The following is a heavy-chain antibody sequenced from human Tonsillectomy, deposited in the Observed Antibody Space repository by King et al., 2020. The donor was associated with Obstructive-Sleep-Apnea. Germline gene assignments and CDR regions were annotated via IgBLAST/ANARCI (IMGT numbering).Heavy chain of an antibody. D-gene: IGHD3-22*01. CDR1: GFTFINAW. Sequence: EVQLVESGGGLVKPGGSLRLSCAASGFTFINAWMSWVRQAPGKGLEWVGRIKSKTDGGTTDYAAPVKGRFTISRDDSKNTLYLQMNSLKTEDTAVYYCTPDPWQAYYYDSSGASAFDIWGQGTMVTVSS. J-gene: IGHJ3*02. CDR3: TPDPWQAYYYDSSGASAFDI. V-gene: IGHV3-15*01. CDR2: IKSKTDGGTT.